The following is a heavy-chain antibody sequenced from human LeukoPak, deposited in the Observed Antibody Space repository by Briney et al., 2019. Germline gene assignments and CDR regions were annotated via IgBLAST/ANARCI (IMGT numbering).Heavy chain of an antibody. CDR3: ARFKRAGGWSYFDY. V-gene: IGHV4-59*01. CDR1: GGSISSYY. CDR2: IYNGGST. Sequence: PSETLSLTCTVSGGSISSYYWSWIRQPPGKGLEWIGHIYNGGSTNYSPSLKSRDTISVDTSKNQFSLKLSSVTAADTAVYYCARFKRAGGWSYFDYWGQGTLVTVSS. J-gene: IGHJ4*02. D-gene: IGHD6-19*01.